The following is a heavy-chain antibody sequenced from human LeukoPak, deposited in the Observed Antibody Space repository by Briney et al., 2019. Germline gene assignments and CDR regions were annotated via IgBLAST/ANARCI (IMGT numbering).Heavy chain of an antibody. CDR1: GGSISSGSHY. CDR2: IYSTGST. D-gene: IGHD2-21*01. Sequence: SETLSLTCNVSGGSISSGSHYWSWIRQPAGKGLEWIGRIYSTGSTNYNPSLKSRVTISVDTSKNQFSLKLSSVTAADTAVYYCAISISRAWFDPWGQGTLVTVSS. CDR3: AISISRAWFDP. J-gene: IGHJ5*02. V-gene: IGHV4-61*02.